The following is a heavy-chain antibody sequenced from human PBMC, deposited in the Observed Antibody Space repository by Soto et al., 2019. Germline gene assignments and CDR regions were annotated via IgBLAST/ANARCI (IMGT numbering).Heavy chain of an antibody. CDR1: GYTFTVYY. J-gene: IGHJ4*02. Sequence: SVKVSCKASGYTFTVYYMHWVRQAPGQGLEWMGWINPNSGGTNYAQKFQGRVTMTRDTSISTAYMELSRLRSDDTAVYYCARDKDDSYPFDYWGQGTLVTVSS. V-gene: IGHV1-2*02. CDR2: INPNSGGT. CDR3: ARDKDDSYPFDY. D-gene: IGHD3-22*01.